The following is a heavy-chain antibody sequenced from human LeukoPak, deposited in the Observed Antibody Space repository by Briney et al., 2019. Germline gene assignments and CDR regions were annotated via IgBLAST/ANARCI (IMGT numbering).Heavy chain of an antibody. J-gene: IGHJ4*02. CDR2: IKEDGSEK. V-gene: IGHV3-7*01. CDR3: ARLTKNAYDSSGGFDY. Sequence: PGGSLRLSCTASGFTFGDYALSWFRQAPGKGLEWVANIKEDGSEKYYVDSVKGRFTISRDNAKNSLYLQMNSLRAEDTAVYYCARLTKNAYDSSGGFDYWGQGALVTVSS. D-gene: IGHD3-22*01. CDR1: GFTFGDYA.